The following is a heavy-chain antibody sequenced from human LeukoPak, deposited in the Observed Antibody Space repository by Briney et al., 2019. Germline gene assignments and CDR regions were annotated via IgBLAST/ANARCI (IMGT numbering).Heavy chain of an antibody. D-gene: IGHD3-10*01. J-gene: IGHJ4*02. CDR2: IYYNGSA. Sequence: PGGSLRLSCAASGFTFSSYAMSWVRRAPGKGLECVSVIYYNGSASYADSVKGRFTISRDNAKNTLFLQMNSLRAEDTALYYCATLTLYYGSGSYFDYWGQGTLVAVSS. CDR1: GFTFSSYA. V-gene: IGHV3-53*01. CDR3: ATLTLYYGSGSYFDY.